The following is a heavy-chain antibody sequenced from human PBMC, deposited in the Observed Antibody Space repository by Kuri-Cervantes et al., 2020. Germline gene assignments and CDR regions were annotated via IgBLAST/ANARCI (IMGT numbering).Heavy chain of an antibody. CDR3: AKEHGYSSGYFDY. CDR2: LSYDGNYK. V-gene: IGHV3-33*05. D-gene: IGHD5-18*01. Sequence: GGSLRLSCAASGFTFSYYGMHWVRQAPGKGLEWVAGLSYDGNYKYYADSVKGRFTISRDNSKNTLYLQLNSLRPEDTAVYYCAKEHGYSSGYFDYWGQGTLVTVSS. J-gene: IGHJ4*02. CDR1: GFTFSYYG.